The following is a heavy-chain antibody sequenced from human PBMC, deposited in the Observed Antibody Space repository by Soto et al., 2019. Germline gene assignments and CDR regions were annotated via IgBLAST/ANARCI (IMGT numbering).Heavy chain of an antibody. V-gene: IGHV4-34*01. CDR3: AREMGRGSSSSAPYYYYYYGMDV. Sequence: SETLSLTCAVYGGSFSGYYWSWIRQPPGKGLEWIGEINHSGSTNYNPSLKSRVTISVDTSKNQFSLKLSSVTAADTAVYYCAREMGRGSSSSAPYYYYYYGMDVWGQGTTVTVSS. CDR2: INHSGST. D-gene: IGHD6-6*01. J-gene: IGHJ6*02. CDR1: GGSFSGYY.